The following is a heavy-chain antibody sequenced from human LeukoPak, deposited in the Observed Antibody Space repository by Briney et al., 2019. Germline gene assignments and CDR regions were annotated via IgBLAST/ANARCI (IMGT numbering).Heavy chain of an antibody. CDR1: GFTFSIYA. J-gene: IGHJ4*02. V-gene: IGHV3-23*01. CDR3: AKTLGGILTGYVDY. Sequence: GGSLRLSCAASGFTFSIYAMSWVRQAPGKGLQWVSSITSRGESTRYADSVKGRFTISRDNSKNTLYLQMNSLRAEDTAVYYCAKTLGGILTGYVDYWGQGTLVTVSS. CDR2: ITSRGEST. D-gene: IGHD3-9*01.